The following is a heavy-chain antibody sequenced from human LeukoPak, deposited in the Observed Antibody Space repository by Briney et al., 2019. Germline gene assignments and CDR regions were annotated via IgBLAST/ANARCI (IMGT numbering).Heavy chain of an antibody. CDR1: GFTFSNYW. CDR2: INTDGSST. CDR3: ARTHYDYVWGTYRYDYYMDV. V-gene: IGHV3-74*01. D-gene: IGHD3-16*02. J-gene: IGHJ6*03. Sequence: PGGSLRLSCVVSGFTFSNYWMHWVRQGPEKGLVWVSRINTDGSSTSYVDSVKGRFTISRDNAKNSLYLQMNSLRAEDTAVYYCARTHYDYVWGTYRYDYYMDVWGKGTTVTVSS.